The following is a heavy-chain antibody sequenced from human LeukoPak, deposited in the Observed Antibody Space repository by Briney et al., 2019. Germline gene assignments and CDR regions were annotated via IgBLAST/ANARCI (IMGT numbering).Heavy chain of an antibody. D-gene: IGHD2-15*01. CDR1: GGTFSSYA. CDR3: ARDRYCSGGSCSMGWSDP. V-gene: IGHV1-69*04. J-gene: IGHJ5*02. Sequence: GSSGKVSCKASGGTFSSYAISWVRQAPGQGLWWVGRIIPILGIANYAQKFQGRVTITADKSTSTAYMELSSLRSEDTAVYYCARDRYCSGGSCSMGWSDPWGQGTLVTVSS. CDR2: IIPILGIA.